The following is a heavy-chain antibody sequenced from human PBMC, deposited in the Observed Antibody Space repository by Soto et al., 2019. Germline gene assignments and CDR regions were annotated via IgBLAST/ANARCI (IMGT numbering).Heavy chain of an antibody. D-gene: IGHD6-13*01. J-gene: IGHJ3*02. V-gene: IGHV3-9*01. CDR3: AKPRGSSWSDAFDT. CDR2: ISWNGGSI. CDR1: GFTFDDYA. Sequence: GGSLRLSCAASGFTFDDYAIHWVRQAPGKGLEWVSGISWNGGSIEYADSVKGRFTISRDNAKNSLYLQMNSLRAADTALYYCAKPRGSSWSDAFDTWGQGTMVTVSS.